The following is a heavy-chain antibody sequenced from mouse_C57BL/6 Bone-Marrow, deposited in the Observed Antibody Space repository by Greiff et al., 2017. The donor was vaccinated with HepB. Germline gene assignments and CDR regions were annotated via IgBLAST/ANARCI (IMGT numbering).Heavy chain of an antibody. Sequence: VQLQQSGAELVKPGASVKLSCKASGYTFTSYWMQWVKQRPGQGLEWIGEIDPSDSYTNYNQKFKGKATLTVDTSSSTAYMQLSSLTSEDSAVYYCARMEYDYPWFAYWGQGTLVTVSA. D-gene: IGHD2-4*01. CDR1: GYTFTSYW. V-gene: IGHV1-50*01. CDR3: ARMEYDYPWFAY. J-gene: IGHJ3*01. CDR2: IDPSDSYT.